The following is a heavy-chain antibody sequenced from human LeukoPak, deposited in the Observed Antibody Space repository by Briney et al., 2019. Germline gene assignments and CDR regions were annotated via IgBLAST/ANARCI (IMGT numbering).Heavy chain of an antibody. J-gene: IGHJ4*02. D-gene: IGHD5-18*01. CDR1: GFTFSDYY. CDR3: VRLRYTYGKNFDC. CDR2: ISSSGSTI. V-gene: IGHV3-11*04. Sequence: KTGGSLRLSCAASGFTFSDYYMSWIRQAPGKGLEWVSYISSSGSTIYYADSVKGRFTISRDNAKNSLYLQMDSLRAEDTAVYYCVRLRYTYGKNFDCWGQGTLVTVSS.